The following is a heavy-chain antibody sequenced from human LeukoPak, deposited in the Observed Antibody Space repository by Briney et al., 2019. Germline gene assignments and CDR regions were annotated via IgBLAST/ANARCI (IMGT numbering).Heavy chain of an antibody. CDR2: IIPIFGTA. J-gene: IGHJ4*02. Sequence: SVKVSCKASGGTFSSYAISWVRQAPGQGLEWMGGIIPIFGTANYAQKFQGRVTMTTDTSTSTAYMELRSLRSDDTAVYYCARGIIGYFDYWGQGTLVTVSS. V-gene: IGHV1-69*05. D-gene: IGHD3-10*01. CDR1: GGTFSSYA. CDR3: ARGIIGYFDY.